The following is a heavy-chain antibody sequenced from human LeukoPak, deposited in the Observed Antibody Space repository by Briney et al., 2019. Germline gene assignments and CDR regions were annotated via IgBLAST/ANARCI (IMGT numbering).Heavy chain of an antibody. J-gene: IGHJ2*01. CDR3: ARGYSSSWYVRRWYFDL. CDR1: GGSFRGYY. V-gene: IGHV4-34*01. CDR2: INHSGST. D-gene: IGHD6-13*01. Sequence: PSETLSLTCAVYGGSFRGYYWSWIRRPPGKGLEWIGEINHSGSTNYNPSLKSRVTISVDTSKNQFSLKLSSVTAADTAVYYCARGYSSSWYVRRWYFDLWGRGTLVTVSS.